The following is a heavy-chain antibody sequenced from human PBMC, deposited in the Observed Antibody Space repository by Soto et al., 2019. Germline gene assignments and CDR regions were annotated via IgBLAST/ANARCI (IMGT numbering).Heavy chain of an antibody. D-gene: IGHD6-19*01. V-gene: IGHV1-3*01. Sequence: ASVKVSCKASGYTFTSYGISWVRQAPGQGLEWMGWINAGNGNTKYSQKFQGRVTITRDTSASTAYMELSSLRSEDTAVYYCARDSGWYWVIDWGQGTLVTVSS. CDR2: INAGNGNT. CDR3: ARDSGWYWVID. J-gene: IGHJ4*02. CDR1: GYTFTSYG.